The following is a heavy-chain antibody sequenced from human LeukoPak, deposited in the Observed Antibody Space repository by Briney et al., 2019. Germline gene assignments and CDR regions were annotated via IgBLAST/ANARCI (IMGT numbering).Heavy chain of an antibody. CDR3: AKANGAIFGVAGYFDY. Sequence: PGGSLRLSCAASGFTFSDYYMSWIRQAPGKGLEWVSYISSSGSTIYYADSVKGRFTISRDNSKNTLDLQMNSLRAEDTAVYYCAKANGAIFGVAGYFDYWGQGTLVTVSS. J-gene: IGHJ4*02. CDR2: ISSSGSTI. D-gene: IGHD3-3*02. V-gene: IGHV3-11*01. CDR1: GFTFSDYY.